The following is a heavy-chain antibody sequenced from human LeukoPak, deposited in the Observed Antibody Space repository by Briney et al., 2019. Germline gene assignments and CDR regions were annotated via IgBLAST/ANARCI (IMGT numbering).Heavy chain of an antibody. CDR1: GFTFSSYG. CDR3: ARTKRGYDAFDV. D-gene: IGHD3-10*01. Sequence: PGRSLRLSCAASGFTFSSYGMHWVRQAPGKGLEWVAVIWYDGSNKYYADSVKGRFTISRDNSKNTLYLQMNSLRAEDTAVYYCARTKRGYDAFDVWGQGTVVTVSS. CDR2: IWYDGSNK. V-gene: IGHV3-33*01. J-gene: IGHJ3*01.